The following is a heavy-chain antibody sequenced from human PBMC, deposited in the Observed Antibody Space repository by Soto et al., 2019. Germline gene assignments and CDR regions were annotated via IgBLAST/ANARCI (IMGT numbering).Heavy chain of an antibody. CDR3: ASKPYYDFWSGYYTEL. CDR1: GGTFSSYA. J-gene: IGHJ4*02. V-gene: IGHV1-69*13. Sequence: LVKVSCKASGGTFSSYAISWVRQAPGQGLEWMGGIIPIFGTANYAQKFQGRVTITADESTSTAYMELSSLRSEDTAVYYCASKPYYDFWSGYYTELWGQGTLVTVSS. D-gene: IGHD3-3*01. CDR2: IIPIFGTA.